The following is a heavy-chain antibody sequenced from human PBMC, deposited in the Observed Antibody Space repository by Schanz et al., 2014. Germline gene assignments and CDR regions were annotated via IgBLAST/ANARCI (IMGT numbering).Heavy chain of an antibody. CDR3: ARDGDFDY. V-gene: IGHV3-64*04. J-gene: IGHJ4*02. CDR1: GFTFSSYS. Sequence: VQLLESGGGLVQPGGSLRLSCVASGFTFSSYSMYWVRQAPGKGLEYVSVISSNGGSTDFADSVKGRFTISRDNSKNTLCLQMSSLRAEDTAVYYCARDGDFDYWGQGTLXTVSS. CDR2: ISSNGGST.